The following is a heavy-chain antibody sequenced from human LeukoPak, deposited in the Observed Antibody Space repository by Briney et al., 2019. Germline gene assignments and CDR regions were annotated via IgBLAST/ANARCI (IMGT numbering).Heavy chain of an antibody. V-gene: IGHV4-59*08. D-gene: IGHD3-3*01. CDR1: GGSISSYY. CDR2: IYYSGST. CDR3: ARTLEKYYDFWSGSYAFDI. J-gene: IGHJ3*02. Sequence: SETLSLTCTVSGGSISSYYWSWIRQPPGKGLEWIGYIYYSGSTNYNPSLKGRVTISVDTSKSQFSLKLSSVTAADTAVYYCARTLEKYYDFWSGSYAFDIWGQGTMVTVSS.